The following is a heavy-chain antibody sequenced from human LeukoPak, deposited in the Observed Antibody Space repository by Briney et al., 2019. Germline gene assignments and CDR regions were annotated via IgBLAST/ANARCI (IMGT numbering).Heavy chain of an antibody. CDR1: GGSISSNY. D-gene: IGHD6-13*01. Sequence: SETLSLTCTVSGGSISSNYWSWIRQPPGKGLEWIGNIQHTGSTNYNPSLKSRVIISLDTSKTQFSLKVSSVTAADTAVYYCAGPGIAAAIWGQGTMVTVSS. CDR3: AGPGIAAAI. CDR2: IQHTGST. J-gene: IGHJ3*02. V-gene: IGHV4-59*01.